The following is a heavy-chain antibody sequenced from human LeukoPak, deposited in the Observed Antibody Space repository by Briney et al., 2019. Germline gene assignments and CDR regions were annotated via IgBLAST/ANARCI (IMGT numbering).Heavy chain of an antibody. D-gene: IGHD3-22*01. V-gene: IGHV4-38-2*02. J-gene: IGHJ4*02. CDR3: ARGVYDSSGYYCDY. CDR2: IYHSGST. Sequence: SETLSLTCTVSGYSISSGYYWGWIRHPPGKGLEWIGSIYHSGSTYYNPSLKSRVTISVDTSKNQFSLKLRSVTAADTAVYYCARGVYDSSGYYCDYWGQGTLVTVSS. CDR1: GYSISSGYY.